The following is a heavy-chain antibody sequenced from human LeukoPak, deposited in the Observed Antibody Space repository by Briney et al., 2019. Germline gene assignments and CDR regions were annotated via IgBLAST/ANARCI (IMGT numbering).Heavy chain of an antibody. D-gene: IGHD3-10*01. Sequence: GASVKVSCKASGYTFTSYGISWVRQAPGQGLEWMGWISAYNGNTNYAQKLQDRVTMTTDTSTSTAYMELRSLRSDDTAVYYCARAALQYYYGSGTKSAYFDYWGQGTLVTVSS. CDR2: ISAYNGNT. J-gene: IGHJ4*02. CDR3: ARAALQYYYGSGTKSAYFDY. V-gene: IGHV1-18*01. CDR1: GYTFTSYG.